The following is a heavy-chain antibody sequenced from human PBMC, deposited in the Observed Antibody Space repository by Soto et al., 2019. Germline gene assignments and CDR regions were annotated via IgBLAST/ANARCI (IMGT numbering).Heavy chain of an antibody. D-gene: IGHD3-10*01. CDR2: IYHSGST. Sequence: QVQLQESGPRLVKPSGTLSLTCAVSGGSISSSNWWSWVRQPPGKGLEWSGEIYHSGSTNYNPSLKSRVTISVDKSKIQFSLKLSSVTAADTAVYYCAGKNYYGSGPFDYWGQGTLVTVSS. CDR1: GGSISSSNW. CDR3: AGKNYYGSGPFDY. J-gene: IGHJ4*02. V-gene: IGHV4-4*02.